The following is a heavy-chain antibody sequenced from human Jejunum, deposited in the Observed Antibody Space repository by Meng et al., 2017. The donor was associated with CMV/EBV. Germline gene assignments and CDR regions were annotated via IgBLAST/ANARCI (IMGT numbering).Heavy chain of an antibody. Sequence: VSGGPISTTNWWSWVRQTPEKGLEWIGDIYHTGNTNYNPSLPNRVTISVDKSKNHFSLELSSVTAADTAVYYCARAQSYDILTGLGYWGQGTLVTVS. D-gene: IGHD3-9*01. CDR3: ARAQSYDILTGLGY. CDR1: GGPISTTNW. V-gene: IGHV4-4*02. CDR2: IYHTGNT. J-gene: IGHJ4*02.